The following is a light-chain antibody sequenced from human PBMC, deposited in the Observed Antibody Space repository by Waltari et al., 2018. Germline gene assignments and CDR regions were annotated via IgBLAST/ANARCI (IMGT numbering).Light chain of an antibody. CDR2: DVT. CDR1: SSDVGAYDY. Sequence: QSALTQPASVSGSPGQSITISCIGSSSDVGAYDYVSWYQQYPGKAPRLMIYDVTSRPSGFSVRFSCSKPVTTASLTISGLQAEDEADYYCCSHTSTSTLVFGTGTKVTVL. J-gene: IGLJ1*01. CDR3: CSHTSTSTLV. V-gene: IGLV2-14*03.